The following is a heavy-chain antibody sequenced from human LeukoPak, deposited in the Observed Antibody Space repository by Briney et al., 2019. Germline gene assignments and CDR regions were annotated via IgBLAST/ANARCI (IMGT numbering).Heavy chain of an antibody. V-gene: IGHV3-66*02. D-gene: IGHD3-22*01. CDR1: GFTVSSNY. Sequence: GGSLRLSCAASGFTVSSNYMSWVHQAPGEGLEWVSVIYSGGSTYYSDSVKGRFTISRDNSKNTLYLQMNSLRAEDTAVYYCARVALSGYYYMDYWGQGTLVTVSS. J-gene: IGHJ4*02. CDR3: ARVALSGYYYMDY. CDR2: IYSGGST.